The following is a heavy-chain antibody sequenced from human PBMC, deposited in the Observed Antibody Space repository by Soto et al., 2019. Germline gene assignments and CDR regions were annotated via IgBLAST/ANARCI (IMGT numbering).Heavy chain of an antibody. CDR1: GLTFSSFG. J-gene: IGHJ5*02. CDR2: ISYDGSHK. V-gene: IGHV3-30*18. D-gene: IGHD3-10*01. CDR3: AKDLGLDASASDPYH. Sequence: QVHLVESGGGVVQPGRSLRLSCAASGLTFSSFGMHWVRHTPGKGLEWLAVISYDGSHKLHADSVQGRFTISRDNSKNTVSLQMNSLRTEDTAVYYCAKDLGLDASASDPYHWGQGTLVTVSS.